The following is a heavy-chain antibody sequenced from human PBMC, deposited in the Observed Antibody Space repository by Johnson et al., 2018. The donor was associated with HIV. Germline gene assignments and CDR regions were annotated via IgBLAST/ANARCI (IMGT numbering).Heavy chain of an antibody. CDR2: FSSGGST. D-gene: IGHD6-13*01. J-gene: IGHJ3*02. Sequence: VQLVESGGGLVQPGGSLRLSCAASGFTVSSNYMSWVRQAPGKGLEWVSVFSSGGSTYYAASVKGRFTISRENAKNSLYLQMNSLRAGDTAVYYCARGKGAAAAEAFDIWGQGTMVTVSS. CDR3: ARGKGAAAAEAFDI. V-gene: IGHV3-66*01. CDR1: GFTVSSNY.